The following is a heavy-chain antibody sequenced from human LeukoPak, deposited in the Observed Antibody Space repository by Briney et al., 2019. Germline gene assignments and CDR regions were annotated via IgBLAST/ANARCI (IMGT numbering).Heavy chain of an antibody. J-gene: IGHJ3*02. CDR2: INHSGST. Sequence: SETLSLTCAVYGGSFSGYYWSWIRQPPGKGLEWIGEINHSGSTNYNPSLKSRVTISVDTSKNQFSLKLSSVTAADTAVYYCAREGVTTVGAFDIWGQGTMVTVSS. V-gene: IGHV4-34*01. CDR1: GGSFSGYY. CDR3: AREGVTTVGAFDI. D-gene: IGHD4-23*01.